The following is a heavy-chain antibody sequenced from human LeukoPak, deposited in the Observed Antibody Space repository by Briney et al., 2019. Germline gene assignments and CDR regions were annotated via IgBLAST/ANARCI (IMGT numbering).Heavy chain of an antibody. J-gene: IGHJ4*02. CDR3: AKDDARIAVAGRGFDY. CDR1: GLTFSSYA. D-gene: IGHD6-19*01. V-gene: IGHV3-23*01. CDR2: ISGSGGST. Sequence: GGSLRLSCAASGLTFSSYAMSWVRQAPGKGLEWVSAISGSGGSTYYADSVKGRFTISRDNSKNTLYLQMNSLRAEDTAVYYCAKDDARIAVAGRGFDYWGQGTLVTVSS.